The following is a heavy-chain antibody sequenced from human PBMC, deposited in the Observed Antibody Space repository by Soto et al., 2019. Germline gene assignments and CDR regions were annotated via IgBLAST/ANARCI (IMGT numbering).Heavy chain of an antibody. CDR3: ARVRILNYDSSGYLMLDGMDV. Sequence: SETLSLTCNASGGSISSTSYAWGWIRQSPGKGLEWIGTIDYSGTIYYNPSLKSRITISGDTSKNQFSLKLSSVTAADTAVYYCARVRILNYDSSGYLMLDGMDVWGQGTTVTVSS. CDR1: GGSISSTSYA. V-gene: IGHV4-39*07. CDR2: IDYSGTI. J-gene: IGHJ6*02. D-gene: IGHD3-22*01.